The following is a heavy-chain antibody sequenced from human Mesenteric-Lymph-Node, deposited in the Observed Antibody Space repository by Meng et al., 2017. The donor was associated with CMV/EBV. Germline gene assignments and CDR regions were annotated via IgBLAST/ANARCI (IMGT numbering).Heavy chain of an antibody. J-gene: IGHJ6*02. V-gene: IGHV3-23*01. CDR1: GFTFSNYG. Sequence: GESLKISCAASGFTFSNYGMTWVRQAPGKGLEWVASISASAIGTYYADSVKGRFTISRDNSKNTLYLQMNSLRAEDTAVYYCARVCVWSSTSCYTEGGMDVWGQGTTVTVSS. CDR2: ISASAIGT. CDR3: ARVCVWSSTSCYTEGGMDV. D-gene: IGHD2-2*02.